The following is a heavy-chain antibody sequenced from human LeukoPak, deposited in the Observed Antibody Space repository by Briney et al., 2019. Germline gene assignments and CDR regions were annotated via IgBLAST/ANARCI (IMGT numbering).Heavy chain of an antibody. J-gene: IGHJ4*02. CDR2: IIPIFGTA. CDR1: GGTFSSYA. D-gene: IGHD4-17*01. V-gene: IGHV1-69*05. Sequence: SVKVSCKASGGTFSSYAISWVRQAPGQGLEWMGGIIPIFGTANYAQKFQGRVTITTDESTSTAYMELSSLRSEDTAVYYCARVDYGDYYFDYWGQGTLVTVSS. CDR3: ARVDYGDYYFDY.